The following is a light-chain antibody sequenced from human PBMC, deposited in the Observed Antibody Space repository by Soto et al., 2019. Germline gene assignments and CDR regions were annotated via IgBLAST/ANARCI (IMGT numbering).Light chain of an antibody. J-gene: IGKJ1*01. CDR1: QSVSSNF. Sequence: ILLTQYPGTLSLYPGEISTLXXRASQSVSSNFLAWYQQKPGQAPRLXISGASNRATGIPDRFSGSGSGTDFTLTISRLEPEDVAVYXXQQYDXXPRTFXQGTKVDI. CDR3: QQYDXXPRT. V-gene: IGKV3-20*01. CDR2: GAS.